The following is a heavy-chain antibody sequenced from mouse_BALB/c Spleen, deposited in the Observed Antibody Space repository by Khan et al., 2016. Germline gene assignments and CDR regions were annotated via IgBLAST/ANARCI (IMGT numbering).Heavy chain of an antibody. J-gene: IGHJ4*01. CDR3: ARQEDYAMDY. CDR2: INPDSSTI. Sequence: EVKLLESGGGLVQPGGSLKLSCAASGFDFSRYWMSWVRQAPGKGLEWIGEINPDSSTINHTPSLKDKFIISRDNAKNTLYLQMSKVRSEDTALYYCARQEDYAMDYWGQGTSVTVSS. V-gene: IGHV4-1*02. CDR1: GFDFSRYW.